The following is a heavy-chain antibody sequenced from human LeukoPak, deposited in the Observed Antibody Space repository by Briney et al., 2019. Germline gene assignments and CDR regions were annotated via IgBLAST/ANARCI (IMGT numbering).Heavy chain of an antibody. Sequence: PGGSLRLSCAASGFTFSSYAMSWVRQAPGKGLEWVSAISGSGGSTYYADSVKGRFTISRDNSKNTLYLQMNSLSAEDTAVYYCAKPGNYYGSGSYRSGPYYYYYYMDVWGKGTTVTVSS. V-gene: IGHV3-23*01. CDR1: GFTFSSYA. D-gene: IGHD3-10*01. CDR2: ISGSGGST. CDR3: AKPGNYYGSGSYRSGPYYYYYYMDV. J-gene: IGHJ6*03.